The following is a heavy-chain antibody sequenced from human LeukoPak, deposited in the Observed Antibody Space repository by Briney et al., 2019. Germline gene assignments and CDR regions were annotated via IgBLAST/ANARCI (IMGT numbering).Heavy chain of an antibody. V-gene: IGHV4-4*07. CDR1: GGSISSYY. CDR2: MNTGGSI. CDR3: ARDYGKVRGPYYYYMDV. J-gene: IGHJ6*03. Sequence: SETLSLTCTVSGGSISSYYWSWIRQPAGKRLEWIGRMNTGGSINYNPSLKSRVTMSVDTSKNQISLKLNSVTAADTAVYYCARDYGKVRGPYYYYMDVWGKGTTVTISS. D-gene: IGHD3-10*01.